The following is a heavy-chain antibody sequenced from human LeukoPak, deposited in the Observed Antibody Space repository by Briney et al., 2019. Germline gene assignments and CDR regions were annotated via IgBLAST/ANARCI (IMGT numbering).Heavy chain of an antibody. CDR3: ARDRASGSYQVSFCYDLDV. Sequence: ASVKVSCKASGYTFTSYYIHWVRQAPGQGLAWMGVINPSGGSTTYAQNFQGRVTMTTDTSTSTVCMELSSLRSEDTAVYYCARDRASGSYQVSFCYDLDVWGLGTTVTVSS. CDR2: INPSGGST. J-gene: IGHJ6*02. CDR1: GYTFTSYY. V-gene: IGHV1-46*01. D-gene: IGHD3-10*01.